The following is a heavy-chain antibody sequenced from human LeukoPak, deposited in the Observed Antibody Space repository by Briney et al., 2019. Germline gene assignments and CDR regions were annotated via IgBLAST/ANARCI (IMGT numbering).Heavy chain of an antibody. CDR1: GFTFDDYA. V-gene: IGHV3-23*01. CDR3: AKAWVRGVRYCYYGMDV. J-gene: IGHJ6*02. CDR2: ISGSGGST. D-gene: IGHD3-10*01. Sequence: GRSLRLSCAASGFTFDDYAMSWVRQAPGKGLEWVSAISGSGGSTYYADSVKGRFTISRDNSKNTLYLQMNSLRAEDTAVYYCAKAWVRGVRYCYYGMDVWGQGTTVTVSS.